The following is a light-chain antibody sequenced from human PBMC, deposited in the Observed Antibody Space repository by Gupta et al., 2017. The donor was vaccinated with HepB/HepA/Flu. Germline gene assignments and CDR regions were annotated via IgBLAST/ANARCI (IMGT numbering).Light chain of an antibody. CDR1: QSVLYSSNNKNY. Sequence: GERATINCKSSQSVLYSSNNKNYLAWYQQKPGQPPKLLIYWASTRESGVPDRFSGSGSGTDFTLTISSLQAEDVAVYYCQQYYSTPLTFGGGTKVEIK. CDR3: QQYYSTPLT. CDR2: WAS. J-gene: IGKJ4*01. V-gene: IGKV4-1*01.